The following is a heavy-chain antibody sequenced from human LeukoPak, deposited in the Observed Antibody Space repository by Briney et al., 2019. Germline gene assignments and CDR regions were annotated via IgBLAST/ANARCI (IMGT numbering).Heavy chain of an antibody. CDR3: AKIGAAARRTPNPRWFDP. J-gene: IGHJ5*02. Sequence: ASVKVSCKASGYTFTSYDMNWVRQATGQGLEWMGWMNPNSGNTGYAQKFQGRVSMTWNTSISIAYMELTSLKSEDTAVYYCAKIGAAARRTPNPRWFDPWGQGTLVTVSS. CDR2: MNPNSGNT. V-gene: IGHV1-8*01. CDR1: GYTFTSYD. D-gene: IGHD6-6*01.